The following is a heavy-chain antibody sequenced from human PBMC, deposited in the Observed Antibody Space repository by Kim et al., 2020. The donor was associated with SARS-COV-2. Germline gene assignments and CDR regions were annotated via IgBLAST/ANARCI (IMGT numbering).Heavy chain of an antibody. V-gene: IGHV1-2*02. CDR1: GYTFTGYY. J-gene: IGHJ4*02. D-gene: IGHD3-3*01. CDR2: INPNSGGT. CDR3: ARDRPLEWLASFDY. Sequence: ASVKVSCKASGYTFTGYYMHWVRQAPGQGLEWMGWINPNSGGTNYAQKFQGRVTMTRDTSISTAYMELSRLRSDDTAVYYCARDRPLEWLASFDYWGQGTLVTVSS.